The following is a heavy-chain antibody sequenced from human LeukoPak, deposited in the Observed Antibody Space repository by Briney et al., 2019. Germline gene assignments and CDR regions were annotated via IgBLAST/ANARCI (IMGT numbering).Heavy chain of an antibody. J-gene: IGHJ3*02. D-gene: IGHD5-12*01. CDR3: ARVLEATHDAFDI. CDR1: GGTFSSYA. Sequence: SVKVSCKASGGTFSSYAISWVRQAPGQGLEWMGGIIPIFGTANYAQKFQGRVTITADESPSTAYMELSSLRSEDTAVYYCARVLEATHDAFDIWGQGTMVTVSS. V-gene: IGHV1-69*13. CDR2: IIPIFGTA.